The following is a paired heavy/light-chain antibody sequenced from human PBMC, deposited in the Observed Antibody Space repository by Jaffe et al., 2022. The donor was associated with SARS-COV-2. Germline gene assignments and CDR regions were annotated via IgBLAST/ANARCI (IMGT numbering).Heavy chain of an antibody. J-gene: IGHJ3*02. V-gene: IGHV3-23*01. CDR2: ITSTGGST. Sequence: EVQLLESGGGLVQPGGSLRLSCAASGFAFRNYAMSWVRQAPGKGLEWVSAITSTGGSTYYADSVKGRFTISRDNSKNTLYLQMNSLRADDTAVYYCARKRCSTFSCPISYDAFAIWGQGTMVSVSS. CDR1: GFAFRNYA. D-gene: IGHD2-2*01. CDR3: ARKRCSTFSCPISYDAFAI.
Light chain of an antibody. CDR3: QQYDNWPPV. CDR2: GAS. CDR1: QSVTSN. V-gene: IGKV3-15*01. J-gene: IGKJ4*01. Sequence: EIVMTQSPATLSVSPGERATLSCRASQSVTSNLAWYQQKPGQAPRLLIYGASTRATGIPARFSGSGSGTEFSLTISSLQSEDFAVYYCQQYDNWPPVFGGGTKVEIK.